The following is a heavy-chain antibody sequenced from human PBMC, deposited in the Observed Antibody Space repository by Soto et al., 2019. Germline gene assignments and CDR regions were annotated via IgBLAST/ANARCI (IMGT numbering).Heavy chain of an antibody. CDR3: ARGRRDVYKLWS. CDR1: GFTFSSYS. Sequence: EVQLVESGGGLVKPGGSLRLSCAASGFTFSSYSMNWVRQAPGKGLEWVSSISSSSSYIYYAYSVKGRFTISRDNAKNSLYLQMNSLRAEDTAVYYCARGRRDVYKLWSWGQGTLVTVSS. D-gene: IGHD2-21*01. CDR2: ISSSSSYI. J-gene: IGHJ4*02. V-gene: IGHV3-21*01.